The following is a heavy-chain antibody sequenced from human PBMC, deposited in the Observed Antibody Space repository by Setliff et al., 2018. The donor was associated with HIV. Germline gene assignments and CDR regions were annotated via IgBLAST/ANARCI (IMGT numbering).Heavy chain of an antibody. D-gene: IGHD3-3*01. CDR3: VRHVWSDDFLVPGWFDS. CDR1: GGSIIDSRYF. Sequence: PSETLSLTCTVSGGSIIDSRYFWGWIRQPPGKGLEWIGSVYYSGITYYSSSLKSRVTVSVDTSRIQFSLKLTSVTAADTAVYKWVRHVWSDDFLVPGWFDSWSQGTLVTVSS. V-gene: IGHV4-39*01. CDR2: VYYSGIT. J-gene: IGHJ5*01.